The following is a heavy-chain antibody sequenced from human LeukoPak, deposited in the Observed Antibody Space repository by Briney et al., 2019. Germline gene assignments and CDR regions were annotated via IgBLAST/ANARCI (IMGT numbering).Heavy chain of an antibody. CDR1: GDSVSSNSAA. J-gene: IGHJ4*02. V-gene: IGHV6-1*01. Sequence: SQTLSLTCAISGDSVSSNSAAWNWIRQSPSGGLEWLGRTYYRSKWYYDYALSVKSRSTINPDTSENQFSLQLNSVTPDDTAVYYCARDGTCRLDYWGQGILVTVSS. D-gene: IGHD2-15*01. CDR2: TYYRSKWYY. CDR3: ARDGTCRLDY.